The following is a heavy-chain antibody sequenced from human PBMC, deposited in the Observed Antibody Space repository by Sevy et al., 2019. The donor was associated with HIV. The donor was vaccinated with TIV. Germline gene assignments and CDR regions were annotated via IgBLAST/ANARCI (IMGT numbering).Heavy chain of an antibody. V-gene: IGHV4-59*08. D-gene: IGHD1-26*01. CDR2: IYYNGHI. CDR3: AGENAWGRGYS. CDR1: GGSITSLY. J-gene: IGHJ4*02. Sequence: SETLSLTCTVSGGSITSLYWNWIRQPPGKGLEWIANIYYNGHINYNPTLRSRVTLSLDTSKNQFSLRLSSVTAADTAMYYCAGENAWGRGYSWGQGTLVTVSS.